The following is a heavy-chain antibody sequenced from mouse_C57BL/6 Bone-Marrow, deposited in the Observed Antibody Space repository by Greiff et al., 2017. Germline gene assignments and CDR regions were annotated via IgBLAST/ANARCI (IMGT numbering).Heavy chain of an antibody. CDR3: ARCSFAY. J-gene: IGHJ3*01. V-gene: IGHV1-82*01. CDR1: GYAFSSSW. CDR2: IYPGDGDT. Sequence: VQLQQSGPELVKPGASVKISCKASGYAFSSSWMNWVKQRPGKGLEWIGRIYPGDGDTNYNGKFKGKATLTADKSSSTAYMQLSSLTYEDSAVYFCARCSFAYWGQGTLVTVSA.